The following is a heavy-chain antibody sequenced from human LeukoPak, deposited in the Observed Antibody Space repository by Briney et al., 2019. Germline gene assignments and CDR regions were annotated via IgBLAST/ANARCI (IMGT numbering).Heavy chain of an antibody. CDR3: AREVLVGGPFDY. Sequence: PGGSLKLPFPAPGLPSISYELNWSRQAQGKGLDWFSYISDSGNTIYYADFVKGRFTISRDNAKNSLYLQMNSLRAEDTAVYYCAREVLVGGPFDYWGQGTLVTVSS. CDR2: ISDSGNTI. V-gene: IGHV3-48*03. D-gene: IGHD2-15*01. J-gene: IGHJ4*02. CDR1: GLPSISYE.